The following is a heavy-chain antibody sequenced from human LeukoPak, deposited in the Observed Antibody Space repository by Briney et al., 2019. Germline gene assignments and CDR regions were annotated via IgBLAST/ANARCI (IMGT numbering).Heavy chain of an antibody. CDR1: GGSVSGTNW. J-gene: IGHJ4*02. CDR2: ISLAGRT. Sequence: SETLSLTCGVSGGSVSGTNWWSWVRQPPGQGLEWIGEISLAGRTNYNPSLNGRVTMSLDKSSNQLSLHLTSVTAADTATYYCSRESGPFCPFGYWGQGTLVIVSS. V-gene: IGHV4-4*02. D-gene: IGHD1-26*01. CDR3: SRESGPFCPFGY.